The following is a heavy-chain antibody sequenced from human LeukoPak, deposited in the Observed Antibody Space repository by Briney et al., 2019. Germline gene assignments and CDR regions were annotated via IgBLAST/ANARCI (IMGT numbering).Heavy chain of an antibody. V-gene: IGHV3-7*01. CDR2: VNQGGTEK. CDR3: AREHYFYHMDG. J-gene: IGHJ6*03. CDR1: GFTFSIYA. Sequence: GGSLRLSCAASGFTFSIYAMSWVRQAPGKGLEWVANVNQGGTEKYYVDSVKGRFTISRDNAENSLYLQMNSLRAEDTAVYYCAREHYFYHMDGWGEGTTVTVSS.